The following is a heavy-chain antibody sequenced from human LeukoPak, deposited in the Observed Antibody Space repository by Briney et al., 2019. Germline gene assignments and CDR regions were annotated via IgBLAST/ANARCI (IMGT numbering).Heavy chain of an antibody. CDR2: ISGSGGST. Sequence: GSLRLSCAASGFTFSSYAMSWVRQAPGKGLEWVSAISGSGGSTYYADSVKGRFTISRDNSKNTLYLQMNSLRAEDTAVYYCAKTPYYYYGSGSYFLDYWGQGTLVTVSS. V-gene: IGHV3-23*01. D-gene: IGHD3-10*01. CDR3: AKTPYYYYGSGSYFLDY. J-gene: IGHJ4*02. CDR1: GFTFSSYA.